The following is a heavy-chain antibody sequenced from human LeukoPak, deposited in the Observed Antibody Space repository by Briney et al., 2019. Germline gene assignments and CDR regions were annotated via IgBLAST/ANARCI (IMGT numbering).Heavy chain of an antibody. J-gene: IGHJ4*02. CDR1: GFTFSFYE. Sequence: PGGSLRLTCAASGFTFSFYEMNWVRQAPGKGLEWVSYISSSGYTIYYADSVKGRFTISRDNAKNSLYLQMNSLRAEDTAVYYCAREDCSSTSCYDPSVSDYWGQGTLVTVSS. CDR2: ISSSGYTI. D-gene: IGHD2-2*01. CDR3: AREDCSSTSCYDPSVSDY. V-gene: IGHV3-48*03.